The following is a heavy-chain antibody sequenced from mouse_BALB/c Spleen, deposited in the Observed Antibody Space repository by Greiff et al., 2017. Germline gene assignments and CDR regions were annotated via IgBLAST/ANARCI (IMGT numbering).Heavy chain of an antibody. CDR3: VRLGLRYGDWYFDV. D-gene: IGHD1-1*01. CDR2: IRSKSNNYAT. Sequence: EVQRVESGGGLVQPKGSLKLSCAASGFTFNTYAMNWVRQAPGKGLEWVARIRSKSNNYATYYADSVKDRFTISRDDSQSMLYLQMNNLKTEDTAMYYCVRLGLRYGDWYFDVWGAGTTVTVAS. CDR1: GFTFNTYA. J-gene: IGHJ1*01. V-gene: IGHV10-1*02.